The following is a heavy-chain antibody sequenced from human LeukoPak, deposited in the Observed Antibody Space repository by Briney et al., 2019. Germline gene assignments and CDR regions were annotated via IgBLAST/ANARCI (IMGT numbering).Heavy chain of an antibody. V-gene: IGHV3-21*01. CDR2: ISSSSSYI. CDR1: GFTFSSYS. J-gene: IGHJ4*02. CDR3: ATGPSTGIAVADPFDY. Sequence: GGSLRLSCAASGFTFSSYSMNWVRQAPGKGLEWVSSISSSSSYIYYADSVKGRFTISRDNAKNSLYLQMNSLRAEDTAVYYCATGPSTGIAVADPFDYWGQGTLVTVSS. D-gene: IGHD6-19*01.